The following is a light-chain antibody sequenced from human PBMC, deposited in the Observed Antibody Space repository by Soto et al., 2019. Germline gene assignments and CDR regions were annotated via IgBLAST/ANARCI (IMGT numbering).Light chain of an antibody. J-gene: IGKJ2*01. CDR3: QQYSNWPYT. V-gene: IGKV3-15*01. CDR2: GAS. CDR1: QSVNNN. Sequence: EIVMTQSPATLSVSPGERATLSCRASQSVNNNLAWYQQKPGQAPSLLIYGASTRATGIPARFSGSGSGTEFTLTISSLQSEDFAVHYCQQYSNWPYTFGQGTKVDIK.